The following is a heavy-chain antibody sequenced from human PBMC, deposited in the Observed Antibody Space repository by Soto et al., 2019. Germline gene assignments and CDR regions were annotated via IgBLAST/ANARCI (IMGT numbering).Heavy chain of an antibody. D-gene: IGHD3-10*01. CDR1: GGTSSSSSDC. V-gene: IGHV4-39*01. Sequence: PLETLSLTCSVAGGTSSSSSDCWIRIRQPPGKGLEWIGSIYYSGSTNYNPSLKQRVTISVDTSKNQFSLKLSSVTAADTAVYYCARGPGASDYYFDYWGPGTLVTVSS. CDR2: IYYSGST. J-gene: IGHJ4*02. CDR3: ARGPGASDYYFDY.